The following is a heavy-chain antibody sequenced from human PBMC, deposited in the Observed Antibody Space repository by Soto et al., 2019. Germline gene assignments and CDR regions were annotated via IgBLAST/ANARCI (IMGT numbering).Heavy chain of an antibody. D-gene: IGHD3-22*01. CDR1: GFTSSSYS. CDR3: ARDTYYYDSSGYYYYYGMDV. J-gene: IGHJ6*02. Sequence: GGSLRLSCAASGFTSSSYSMNWVRQAPGKGLEWVSSISSSSSYIYYADSVKGRFTISRDNAKNSLYLQMNSLRAEDTAVYYCARDTYYYDSSGYYYYYGMDVWGQGTTVTVSS. V-gene: IGHV3-21*01. CDR2: ISSSSSYI.